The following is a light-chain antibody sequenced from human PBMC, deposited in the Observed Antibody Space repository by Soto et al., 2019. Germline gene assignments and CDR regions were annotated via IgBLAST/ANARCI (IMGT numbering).Light chain of an antibody. CDR3: QQYGSSGT. CDR2: DAS. Sequence: DIQMTQSPSTLSASVGDRVTITCRASQSISNRLAWYQQRPGKAPKYLIYDASTLDSGAPSRFSGSGSGTDFTLTISRLEPEDFAVYYCQQYGSSGTFGQGTKVDIK. CDR1: QSISNR. V-gene: IGKV1-5*01. J-gene: IGKJ1*01.